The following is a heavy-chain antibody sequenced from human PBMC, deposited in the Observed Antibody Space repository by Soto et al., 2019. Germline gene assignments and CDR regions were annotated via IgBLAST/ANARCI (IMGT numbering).Heavy chain of an antibody. CDR3: ARDDRQWLAQTYHYGMDV. Sequence: QVQLVQSGAEVKKPGASVKVSCKASGYTFTSYYMHWVRQAPGQGLEWMGIINPSGGSTSYAQKFQGRVTMTRDTSTSTVYMELSSLRSEDTAVYYCARDDRQWLAQTYHYGMDVWGQGTTVTVSS. V-gene: IGHV1-46*01. CDR1: GYTFTSYY. J-gene: IGHJ6*02. CDR2: INPSGGST. D-gene: IGHD6-19*01.